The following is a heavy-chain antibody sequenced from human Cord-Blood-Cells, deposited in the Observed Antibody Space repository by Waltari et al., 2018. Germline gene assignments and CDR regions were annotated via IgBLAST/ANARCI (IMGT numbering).Heavy chain of an antibody. V-gene: IGHV3-15*01. J-gene: IGHJ4*02. CDR2: IKSKTDGGTT. CDR1: GFTFSNAW. CDR3: TTDLDTMVRGVDY. D-gene: IGHD3-10*01. Sequence: EVQLVESGGGLVKPGGSLRLSCAASGFTFSNAWMSWVRQAPGKGLEWVGRIKSKTDGGTTDYAAPVKGIFTISRDDSKNTLYLQMNSLKTEDTAVYYCTTDLDTMVRGVDYWGQGTLVTVSS.